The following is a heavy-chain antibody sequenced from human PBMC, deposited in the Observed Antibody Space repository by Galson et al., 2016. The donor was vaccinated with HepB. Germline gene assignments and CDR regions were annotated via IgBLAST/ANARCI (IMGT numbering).Heavy chain of an antibody. D-gene: IGHD5-18*01. V-gene: IGHV3-33*01. CDR1: GFSFSNYG. J-gene: IGHJ4*02. Sequence: LRLSCAASGFSFSNYGMHWVRQAPGKGLEWVAIIWFDGFNKHYADSVKGRFTISRDNSQNTMYMQMNSLRAEDTALYYCAREGGGYNYGTGPDYWGQGTLVTVSS. CDR3: AREGGGYNYGTGPDY. CDR2: IWFDGFNK.